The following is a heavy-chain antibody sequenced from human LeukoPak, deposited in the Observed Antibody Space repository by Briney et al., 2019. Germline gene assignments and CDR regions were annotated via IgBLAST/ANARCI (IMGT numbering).Heavy chain of an antibody. J-gene: IGHJ6*03. CDR3: ARDCIEYSSSNAYNNYYMDV. CDR2: IYYSGST. V-gene: IGHV4-59*01. Sequence: PSETLSLTCTVSGGSISSYYWSWIRQPPGKGLEWIWYIYYSGSTNYNPSLKSRVTISVDTYKTKFPLKLSSVTAADKAVYYYARDCIEYSSSNAYNNYYMDVWGKGTTVTVSS. D-gene: IGHD6-6*01. CDR1: GGSISSYY.